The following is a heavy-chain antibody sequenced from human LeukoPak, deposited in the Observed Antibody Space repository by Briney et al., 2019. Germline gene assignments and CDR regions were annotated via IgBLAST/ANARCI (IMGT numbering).Heavy chain of an antibody. D-gene: IGHD1-1*01. CDR1: GGTFSSYA. Sequence: SVKVSCKASGGTFSSYAISWVRQAPGQGLEWMGRIIPIFGTANYAQKFQGRVTITTDESTSTAYMELSSLRSEDTAVYYCARVIKVQLETGWFDPWGQGTLVTVSS. V-gene: IGHV1-69*05. CDR2: IIPIFGTA. J-gene: IGHJ5*02. CDR3: ARVIKVQLETGWFDP.